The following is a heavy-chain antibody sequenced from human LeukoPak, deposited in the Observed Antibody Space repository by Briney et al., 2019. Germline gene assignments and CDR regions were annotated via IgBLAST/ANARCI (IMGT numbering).Heavy chain of an antibody. D-gene: IGHD2-2*02. CDR3: ARARYCTSTSCYIDY. J-gene: IGHJ4*02. V-gene: IGHV3-23*01. Sequence: GGSLRLSCAASGFTFSSYAMSWVRQAPGKGLEWVSSISGSGSSTYYADSVKGRFSISRDNSKNTLYLQMNSLRAEDTALYYCARARYCTSTSCYIDYSGQGTLVTVSP. CDR1: GFTFSSYA. CDR2: ISGSGSST.